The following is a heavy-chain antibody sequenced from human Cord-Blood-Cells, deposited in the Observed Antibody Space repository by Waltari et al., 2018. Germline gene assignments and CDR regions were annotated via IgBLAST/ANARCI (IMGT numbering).Heavy chain of an antibody. J-gene: IGHJ5*02. CDR3: ASSPRYYDFWSGYYNWFDP. CDR1: GGSISSSSYY. Sequence: QLQLQESGPGLVKPSETLSLTCTVSGGSISSSSYYWGWIRQPPGQGLEWIGSIYYSGSTYYNPSLKSRVTISVDTSKNQFSLKRSSVTAADTSVYYCASSPRYYDFWSGYYNWFDPWGQGTLVTVSS. D-gene: IGHD3-3*01. CDR2: IYYSGST. V-gene: IGHV4-39*01.